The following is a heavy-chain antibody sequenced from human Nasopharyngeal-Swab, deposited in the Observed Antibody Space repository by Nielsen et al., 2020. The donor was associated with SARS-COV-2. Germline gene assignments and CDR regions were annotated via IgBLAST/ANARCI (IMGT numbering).Heavy chain of an antibody. CDR3: ARGVGDGYNKDWFDP. CDR2: IYYSGST. D-gene: IGHD5-24*01. CDR1: GGSISSSNW. Sequence: SETLSLTCAVSGGSISSSNWWSWVRQPPGKGLEWIGYIYYSGSTNYNPSLKSRVTISVDTSKNQFSLKLSSVTAADTAVYYCARGVGDGYNKDWFDPWGQGTLVTVSS. J-gene: IGHJ5*02. V-gene: IGHV4-4*02.